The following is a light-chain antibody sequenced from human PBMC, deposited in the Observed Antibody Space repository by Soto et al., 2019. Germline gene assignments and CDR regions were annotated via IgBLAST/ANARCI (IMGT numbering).Light chain of an antibody. CDR1: QALSNY. V-gene: IGKV1-9*01. CDR3: QQLFDSPIT. CDR2: AAS. J-gene: IGKJ5*01. Sequence: DIQLTPSPSFLSASVGDTVTITCRASQALSNYLAWYQVKPGKAPKLLIYAASTLESGVPSRFSATVSGTEFSLTITSLQPEDFATYYCQQLFDSPITFGQGTRLEI.